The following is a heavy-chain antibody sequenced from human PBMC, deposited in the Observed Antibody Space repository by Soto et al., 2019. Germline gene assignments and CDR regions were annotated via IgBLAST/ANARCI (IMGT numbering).Heavy chain of an antibody. Sequence: PSETLSLTCAVYGGSFSGYYWTWIRQPPGTGLEWIGEINHSGSTNYNPSLKSRVTISVDTSKNQFSLKLTSVTAADTAVYYCARDKITGLFDYGGQGTLVTVPS. D-gene: IGHD2-8*02. CDR1: GGSFSGYY. J-gene: IGHJ4*02. V-gene: IGHV4-34*01. CDR2: INHSGST. CDR3: ARDKITGLFDY.